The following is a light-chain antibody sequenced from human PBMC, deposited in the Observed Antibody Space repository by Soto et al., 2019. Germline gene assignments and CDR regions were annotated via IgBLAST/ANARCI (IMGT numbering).Light chain of an antibody. CDR3: QHSYSTPVT. CDR2: AAS. V-gene: IGKV1-39*01. J-gene: IGKJ1*01. CDR1: QSISSY. Sequence: DIQMTQSPSSLSASVGDRVTITCRASQSISSYLNWYQQKPGTAPKLLIYAASSLQSGVPSRFGGSRPGTDFTLTSSSLQPEDFATYYCQHSYSTPVTCGQGTKVQIK.